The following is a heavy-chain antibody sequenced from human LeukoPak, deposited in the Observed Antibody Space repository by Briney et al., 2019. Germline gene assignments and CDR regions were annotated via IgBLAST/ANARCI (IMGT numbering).Heavy chain of an antibody. D-gene: IGHD3-22*01. CDR3: ARDLDYYDGSGYSFDAFDI. J-gene: IGHJ3*02. V-gene: IGHV3-30-3*01. CDR2: IIYYRSNK. Sequence: SSASCGLTISSYYYYCGLRAPREGGGVGAGIIYYRSNKYYADSVKGRFTISRDNSKNTLYLQMNSLRAEDTAVYYCARDLDYYDGSGYSFDAFDIWGQGTMVTVSS. CDR1: GLTISSYY.